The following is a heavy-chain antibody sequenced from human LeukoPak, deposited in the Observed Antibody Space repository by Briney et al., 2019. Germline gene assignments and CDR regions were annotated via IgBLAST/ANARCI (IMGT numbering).Heavy chain of an antibody. V-gene: IGHV4-31*03. CDR1: GVYISSGGYY. Sequence: SETLSLTCTVSGVYISSGGYYWSWIRQHPGKGLEWIGYIYYSGSTYYNPSLKSRVTISVDTSKNQFSLKLSSVTAADTAVYYCARAGDFWSGIVFDYWGQGTLVTVSS. J-gene: IGHJ4*02. CDR3: ARAGDFWSGIVFDY. D-gene: IGHD3-3*01. CDR2: IYYSGST.